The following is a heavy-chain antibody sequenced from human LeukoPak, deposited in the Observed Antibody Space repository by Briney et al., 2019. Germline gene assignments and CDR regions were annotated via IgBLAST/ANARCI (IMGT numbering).Heavy chain of an antibody. Sequence: SETLSLTCAVYGGSFSGYYWSWIRQPPGKGLEWIGEINHSGSTTYNPSLKSRVTISGDTSKNQSSLKLSCVTAADTAVYYFSGGSYRTKWELLSYYFDYWGQGTLVTVSS. D-gene: IGHD1-26*01. V-gene: IGHV4-34*01. CDR3: SGGSYRTKWELLSYYFDY. CDR1: GGSFSGYY. CDR2: INHSGST. J-gene: IGHJ4*02.